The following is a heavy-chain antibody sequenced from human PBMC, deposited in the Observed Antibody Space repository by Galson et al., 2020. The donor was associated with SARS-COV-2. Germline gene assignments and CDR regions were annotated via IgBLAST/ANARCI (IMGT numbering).Heavy chain of an antibody. Sequence: GESLKISCKASGYTFANYWIAWVRQMPGKGMEWMGLFYPGDSDTTYSPSFQDQVTFSADRSINTAYLQWTSLKASDSAMYYCARQAEPPPEYNAGWVYFDYWGQGTLGTVS. V-gene: IGHV5-51*01. CDR1: GYTFANYW. J-gene: IGHJ4*02. D-gene: IGHD6-19*01. CDR2: FYPGDSDT. CDR3: ARQAEPPPEYNAGWVYFDY.